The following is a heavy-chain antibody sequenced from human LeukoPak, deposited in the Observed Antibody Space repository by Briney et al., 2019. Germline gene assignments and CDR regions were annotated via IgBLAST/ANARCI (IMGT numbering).Heavy chain of an antibody. CDR3: AKDLGGGYGIFDY. V-gene: IGHV3-33*06. CDR2: IWYDGSNK. CDR1: GFTFSSYG. D-gene: IGHD5-12*01. J-gene: IGHJ4*02. Sequence: GRSLRLSCAASGFTFSSYGMHWVRQAPGKGLEWVAVIWYDGSNKYYADSVKGRFTISRDNSKNTMYLQMNSLRAEDTAVYYCAKDLGGGYGIFDYWGRGPLVTVPS.